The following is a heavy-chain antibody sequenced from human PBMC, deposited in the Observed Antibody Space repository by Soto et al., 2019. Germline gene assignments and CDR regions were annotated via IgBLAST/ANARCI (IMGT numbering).Heavy chain of an antibody. CDR1: GFTFINYA. D-gene: IGHD3-10*01. CDR3: ARKVLGSTTRHDYWYFDL. J-gene: IGHJ2*01. CDR2: SSGGGYAT. Sequence: EVQLLESGGGLVQPVGYLRLSCAASGFTFINYAMNWVRQAPGKGLQWVATSSGGGYATFYTDSVKGRFTIYRDFSSNTASLKMNSLGADDQAVYYCARKVLGSTTRHDYWYFDLWGRGTLVTVSS. V-gene: IGHV3-23*01.